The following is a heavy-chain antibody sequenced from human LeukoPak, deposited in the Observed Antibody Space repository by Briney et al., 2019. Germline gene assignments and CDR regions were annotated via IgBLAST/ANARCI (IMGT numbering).Heavy chain of an antibody. D-gene: IGHD3-22*01. Sequence: GGSLRLSCAASGFTFSSYAMSWVRQAPGKGLEWVSAINGSGGRIYYADSVKGRFTISRDNSKSTLYLQMNSLRAEDTAVYYCAKDRAYYSDSSGYYLVRAYDYWGQGTLVTVSS. CDR2: INGSGGRI. CDR3: AKDRAYYSDSSGYYLVRAYDY. V-gene: IGHV3-23*01. CDR1: GFTFSSYA. J-gene: IGHJ4*02.